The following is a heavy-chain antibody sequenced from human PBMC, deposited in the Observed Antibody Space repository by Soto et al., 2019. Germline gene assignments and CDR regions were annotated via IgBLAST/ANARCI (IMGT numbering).Heavy chain of an antibody. CDR3: ARHEDCSGGSCYSYYFDY. V-gene: IGHV4-39*01. D-gene: IGHD2-15*01. CDR2: IYYSGST. CDR1: GGSISSSSYY. Sequence: PSETLSLTCTVSGGSISSSSYYWGWIRQPPGKGLEWIGSIYYSGSTYYNPSLKSRVTISVDTSKNQFSLKLSSVTAADTAVYYCARHEDCSGGSCYSYYFDYWGQGTLVTVSS. J-gene: IGHJ4*02.